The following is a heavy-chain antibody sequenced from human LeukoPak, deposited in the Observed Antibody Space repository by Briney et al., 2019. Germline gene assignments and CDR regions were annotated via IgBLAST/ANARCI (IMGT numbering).Heavy chain of an antibody. V-gene: IGHV3-48*02. CDR3: ALTFHGEWLFRKSVDY. J-gene: IGHJ4*02. CDR2: ISSSSGTI. CDR1: GFTFSSYS. Sequence: GGSLRLSCAASGFTFSSYSMNWVRQAPGKGLEWLSYISSSSGTIYYADSVKGRFTISRDNVKNSLFLQMNSLRDEATAVYYCALTFHGEWLFRKSVDYWGQGTLVTVSS. D-gene: IGHD5-12*01.